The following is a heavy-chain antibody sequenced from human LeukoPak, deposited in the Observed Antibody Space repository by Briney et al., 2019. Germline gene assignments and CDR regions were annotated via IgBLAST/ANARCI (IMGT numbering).Heavy chain of an antibody. CDR2: INPNSGGT. J-gene: IGHJ6*02. Sequence: GASVKVSCKASGYTFATYGISWVRQAPGQGLEWMGWINPNSGGTNYAQKFQGRVTMTRDTSISTAYMELSRLRSDDTAVYYCANSPRTPDYYYYGMDVWGQGTTVTVSS. CDR3: ANSPRTPDYYYYGMDV. CDR1: GYTFATYG. D-gene: IGHD2-15*01. V-gene: IGHV1-2*02.